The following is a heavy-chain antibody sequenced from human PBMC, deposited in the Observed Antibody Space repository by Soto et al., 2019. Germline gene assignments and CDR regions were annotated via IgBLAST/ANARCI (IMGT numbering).Heavy chain of an antibody. J-gene: IGHJ6*02. CDR2: LSSNAGST. V-gene: IGHV3-23*01. Sequence: EVQLLESGGGLVQPGGSLRLSCAASGFTFSSYGMTWVRQAPGKGLEWVSSLSSNAGSTYYADSVKGRFTISRDNSKNTLYLQMNSLGAEDTAVYYCANRLTMVRGVTFYDGMYVWGQGTTVTVSS. CDR3: ANRLTMVRGVTFYDGMYV. D-gene: IGHD3-10*01. CDR1: GFTFSSYG.